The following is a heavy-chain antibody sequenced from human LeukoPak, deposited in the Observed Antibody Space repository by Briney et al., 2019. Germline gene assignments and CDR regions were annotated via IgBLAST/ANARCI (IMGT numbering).Heavy chain of an antibody. CDR1: GGSISSYY. CDR3: ARNTGGYYDSSGYYFDY. V-gene: IGHV4-59*01. J-gene: IGHJ4*02. D-gene: IGHD3-22*01. Sequence: SETLSLTCTVSGGSISSYYWSWIRQPPGKGLEWIGYIYFSGSTNYNPSLKSRVTISVDTSKNQFSLKLSSVTAADTAVYYCARNTGGYYDSSGYYFDYWGQGTLVTVSS. CDR2: IYFSGST.